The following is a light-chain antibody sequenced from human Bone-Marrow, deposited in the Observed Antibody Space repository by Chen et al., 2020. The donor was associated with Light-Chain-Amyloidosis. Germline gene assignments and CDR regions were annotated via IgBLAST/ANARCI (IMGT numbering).Light chain of an antibody. Sequence: QSALTQPPSASGSPGQSVTISCAGTSSDVDTSNYVSWYQHHPGKAPKLVIYEVSNRPSGVRDGFAGSKAGNTASLTVSGLQAEDEAHYYGSSYVGYNKLLFGGGTQLTVL. CDR2: EVS. V-gene: IGLV2-8*01. CDR1: SSDVDTSNY. J-gene: IGLJ2*01. CDR3: SSYVGYNKLL.